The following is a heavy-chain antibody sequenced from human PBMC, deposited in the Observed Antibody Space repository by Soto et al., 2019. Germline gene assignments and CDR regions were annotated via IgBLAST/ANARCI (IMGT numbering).Heavy chain of an antibody. CDR3: ARVHYSSSSGYGY. CDR1: GYSISRGYY. Sequence: SETLSLTCAVSGYSISRGYYWGWLRQPPGKGLEWIGSIYHSGRTYCNPCLKSRVTISVDPSKNQFSHKLSTVTAADTAVYYCARVHYSSSSGYGYWGQGTLVTVS. V-gene: IGHV4-38-2*01. D-gene: IGHD6-6*01. J-gene: IGHJ4*02. CDR2: IYHSGRT.